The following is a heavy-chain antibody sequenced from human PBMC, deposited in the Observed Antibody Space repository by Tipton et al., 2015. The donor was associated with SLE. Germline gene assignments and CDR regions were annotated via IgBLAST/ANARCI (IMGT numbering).Heavy chain of an antibody. Sequence: TLSLTCIVSGGFTSSRSYYWGRIRLPPGKGLECIASIYYSGTTYYNPSLKSLVTISVDTAKNQISLKLSSVTAADTAVYYCARIIAGHGDAFDVWGQGTMVTVSS. CDR1: GGFTSSRSYY. CDR3: ARIIAGHGDAFDV. J-gene: IGHJ3*01. V-gene: IGHV4-39*07. CDR2: IYYSGTT.